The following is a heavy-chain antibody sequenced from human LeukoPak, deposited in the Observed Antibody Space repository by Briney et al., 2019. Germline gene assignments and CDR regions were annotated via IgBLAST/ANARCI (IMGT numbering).Heavy chain of an antibody. D-gene: IGHD2-2*01. V-gene: IGHV3-21*01. J-gene: IGHJ4*02. CDR3: ARAPTVLVGYCSSSSCQADY. CDR1: GFTFSSYS. Sequence: GGSLRLSCAASGFTFSSYSMNWVRQAPGKGLEWVSAIDPSSTYIYYADSVKGRFTISRDNAENSLYLQMNSLRVEDTAVYYCARAPTVLVGYCSSSSCQADYWGQGTLVTVSS. CDR2: IDPSSTYI.